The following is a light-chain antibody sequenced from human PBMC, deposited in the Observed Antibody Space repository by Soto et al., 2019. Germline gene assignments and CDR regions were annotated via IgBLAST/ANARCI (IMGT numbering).Light chain of an antibody. CDR1: QDLISY. V-gene: IGKV1-39*01. J-gene: IGKJ1*01. Sequence: DIQMTQSPSSLSASAGDRITITCRASQDLISYLCWYQQQPGKAPRLLIYRFSTLQSGVPARFSGSASGTDFTLTITSLEPEDFAIYYCQQSYSAPWTFGQGTTVEIK. CDR2: RFS. CDR3: QQSYSAPWT.